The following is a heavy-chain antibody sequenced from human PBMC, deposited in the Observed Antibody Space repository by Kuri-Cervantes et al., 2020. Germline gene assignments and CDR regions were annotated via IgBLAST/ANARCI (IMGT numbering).Heavy chain of an antibody. Sequence: GESLKISCAASGFTFSSYGMHWVRQAPGKGLEWVAVISYDGSNKYYADSVKGRFTISRDNSKNTLYLQMNSLRAEDTAVYYCAGECIVGAAADYWGQGTLVTVSS. CDR3: AGECIVGAAADY. CDR1: GFTFSSYG. V-gene: IGHV3-30*03. J-gene: IGHJ4*02. CDR2: ISYDGSNK. D-gene: IGHD1-26*01.